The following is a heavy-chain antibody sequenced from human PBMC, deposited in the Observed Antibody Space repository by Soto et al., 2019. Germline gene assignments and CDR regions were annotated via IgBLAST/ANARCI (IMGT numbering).Heavy chain of an antibody. Sequence: EVQLVESGGGLVQPGGSLRLSCAASGFTFSGDWMHWVRQGAGKGLVWVSRINMDGSSTNYADSVKGRFTISRDNAKNTLYLQMNGLRVDDTAVYFCARGPRGLYHHDYWGQGALVTVSS. V-gene: IGHV3-74*01. CDR2: INMDGSST. CDR1: GFTFSGDW. CDR3: ARGPRGLYHHDY. J-gene: IGHJ4*02. D-gene: IGHD2-2*01.